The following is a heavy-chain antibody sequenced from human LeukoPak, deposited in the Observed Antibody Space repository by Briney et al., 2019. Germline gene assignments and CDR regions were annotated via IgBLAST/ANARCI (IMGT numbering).Heavy chain of an antibody. D-gene: IGHD2-2*01. CDR3: ARDPWGGDIVVIPAAIHDP. CDR1: GYTFTDYY. CDR2: INPKSGGT. V-gene: IGHV1-2*06. Sequence: GASVKVSCEASGYTFTDYYIHWVRQAPGQGLEWMGRINPKSGGTNYAQKFQGRVTMTRDTSISTAYMELSRLRSDDTAVFYCARDPWGGDIVVIPAAIHDPWGQGTLVTVSS. J-gene: IGHJ5*02.